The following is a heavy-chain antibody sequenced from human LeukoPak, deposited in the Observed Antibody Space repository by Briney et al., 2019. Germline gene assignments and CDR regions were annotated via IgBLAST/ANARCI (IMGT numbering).Heavy chain of an antibody. V-gene: IGHV4-59*01. Sequence: SETLSLTCTVSGGSINNYHWSWIRQPPGKGLECIGYIYHTGSTSYNPSLKSRVTISVDTSKNQFSLKLSSVTAADTAVYYCAREAPPKGLDYWGQGTLVTVSS. J-gene: IGHJ4*02. CDR2: IYHTGST. CDR3: AREAPPKGLDY. CDR1: GGSINNYH.